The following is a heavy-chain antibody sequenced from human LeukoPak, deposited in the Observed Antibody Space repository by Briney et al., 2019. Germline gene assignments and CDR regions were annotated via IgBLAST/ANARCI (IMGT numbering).Heavy chain of an antibody. Sequence: GGSLRLSCAASGFTFSSYGMSWVRQAPGRGLEWVSAISGSGGSTYYADSVKGRFTISRDNSKNTLYLQMNSLRAEDTAVYYCAKDDAWVRYQDWGQGTLVTVSS. J-gene: IGHJ4*02. CDR1: GFTFSSYG. D-gene: IGHD5-12*01. CDR3: AKDDAWVRYQD. CDR2: ISGSGGST. V-gene: IGHV3-23*01.